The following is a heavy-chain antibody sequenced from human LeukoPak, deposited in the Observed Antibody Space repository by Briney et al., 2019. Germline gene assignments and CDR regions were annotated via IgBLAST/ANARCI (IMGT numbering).Heavy chain of an antibody. CDR2: IYYSGSS. D-gene: IGHD5-24*01. CDR1: GGSISSSSSY. CDR3: ASEGDGYNGDY. Sequence: SETLSLTCSVSGGSISSSSSYWGWIRQPPGKGLEWIGSIYYSGSSFDNPALKSRVTISVDTSKNQFSLKLSSVTAADTAVYYCASEGDGYNGDYWAQGTLVTVSS. J-gene: IGHJ4*02. V-gene: IGHV4-39*01.